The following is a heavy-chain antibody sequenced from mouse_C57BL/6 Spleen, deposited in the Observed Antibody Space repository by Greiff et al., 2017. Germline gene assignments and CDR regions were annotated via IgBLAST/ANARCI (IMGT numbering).Heavy chain of an antibody. D-gene: IGHD3-3*01. J-gene: IGHJ3*01. CDR1: GFSLTSYG. Sequence: VMLVESGPGLVQPSQSLSITCTVSGFSLTSYGVHWVRQPPGKGLEWLGVIWSGGSTDYNAAFISRLSISKDNSKSQVFFKMNSLQADDAARYYCAKKGGRGFAYWGQGTLVTVSA. CDR2: IWSGGST. CDR3: AKKGGRGFAY. V-gene: IGHV2-4*01.